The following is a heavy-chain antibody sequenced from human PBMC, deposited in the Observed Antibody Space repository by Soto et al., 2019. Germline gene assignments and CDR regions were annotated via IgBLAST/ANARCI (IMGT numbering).Heavy chain of an antibody. J-gene: IGHJ6*02. V-gene: IGHV1-24*01. Sequence: QVQLVQSGAEVKKPGASVKVSCKVSGYTLTELSMHWVRQAPGKGLEWMGGFDPEDGETIYAQKFQGRVTMTEDTSTDTAYMELSSLRSEDTAVYYCATANNWNYEVGYYYSGMDVWGQGTTVTVSS. CDR1: GYTLTELS. D-gene: IGHD1-7*01. CDR2: FDPEDGET. CDR3: ATANNWNYEVGYYYSGMDV.